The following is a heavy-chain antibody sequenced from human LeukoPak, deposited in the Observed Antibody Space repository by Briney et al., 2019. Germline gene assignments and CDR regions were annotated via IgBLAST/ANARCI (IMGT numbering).Heavy chain of an antibody. CDR2: IYYSGST. V-gene: IGHV4-39*01. CDR3: ANILRAYCSSTSCRDSFPYYYYYMDV. J-gene: IGHJ6*03. Sequence: SETLSLTCTVSGGSISSSSYYWGWIRQPPGKGLEWIGSIYYSGSTYYNPSLKSRVTISVDTSKNQFSLKLSSVTAADTAVYYCANILRAYCSSTSCRDSFPYYYYYMDVWGKGTTVTVSS. D-gene: IGHD2-2*01. CDR1: GGSISSSSYY.